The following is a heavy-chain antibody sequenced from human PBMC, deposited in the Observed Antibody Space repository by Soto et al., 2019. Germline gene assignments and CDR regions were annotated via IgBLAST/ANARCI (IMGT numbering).Heavy chain of an antibody. CDR2: ISGSGGST. V-gene: IGHV3-23*01. J-gene: IGHJ3*02. CDR1: GFTFSSYA. CDR3: AKDRVRVTIFGVVDDAFDI. Sequence: EVQLLESGGGLVQPGGSLRLSCAASGFTFSSYAMSWVRQAPGKGLEWVSAISGSGGSTYYADSVKGRFTISRDNSKNTLYLQMNSLRAEDTAVYYCAKDRVRVTIFGVVDDAFDIWGQGTMVTVSS. D-gene: IGHD3-3*01.